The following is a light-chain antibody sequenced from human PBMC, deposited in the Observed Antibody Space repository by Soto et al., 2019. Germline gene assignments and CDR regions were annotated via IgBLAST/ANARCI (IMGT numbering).Light chain of an antibody. V-gene: IGKV3-20*01. CDR1: QSVSSSY. CDR2: GAS. J-gene: IGKJ2*01. CDR3: QQYDSSPPMYT. Sequence: EIVLTQSPGTLSLSPGERATLSCRASQSVSSSYLAWYQQKPGQAPRLLIYGASSRATGIPDRFSGSGAGTDFSLTISRQEPEDFAVYHCQQYDSSPPMYTFGQGTMLEIK.